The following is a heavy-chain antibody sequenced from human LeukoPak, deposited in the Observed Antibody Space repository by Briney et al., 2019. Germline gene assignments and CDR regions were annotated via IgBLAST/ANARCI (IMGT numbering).Heavy chain of an antibody. CDR2: INPNSGGT. Sequence: ASVKVSCKASGYTFTGYYMHWVRQAPGQGLEWMGRINPNSGGTNYAQKFQGRVTMTTDTSTTTAYMELRSLRSDDTAVYYCARDKYSGYERDAFDIWGQGTMVTVSS. CDR1: GYTFTGYY. V-gene: IGHV1-2*06. J-gene: IGHJ3*02. D-gene: IGHD5-12*01. CDR3: ARDKYSGYERDAFDI.